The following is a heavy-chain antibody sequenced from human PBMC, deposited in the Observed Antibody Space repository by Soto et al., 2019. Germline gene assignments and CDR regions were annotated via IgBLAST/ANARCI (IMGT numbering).Heavy chain of an antibody. D-gene: IGHD4-17*01. CDR1: GGSISRGGYS. J-gene: IGHJ4*02. CDR3: ARASTTLTTLDY. V-gene: IGHV4-30-2*01. CDR2: IYHSGST. Sequence: SETLSLTCAVSGGSISRGGYSWCWIRQPPGKGLEWIGYIYHSGSTYYNPSLKSRVTISVDRSKNQFSLKLSSVTAADTAVYYCARASTTLTTLDYWGQRTPVTV.